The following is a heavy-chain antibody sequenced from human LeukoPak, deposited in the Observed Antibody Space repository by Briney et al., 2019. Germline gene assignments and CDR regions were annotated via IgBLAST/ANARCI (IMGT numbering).Heavy chain of an antibody. CDR2: INPNSGGI. D-gene: IGHD4-17*01. CDR1: GYTFTGYY. CDR3: VRDLVTSGPNH. V-gene: IGHV1-2*02. J-gene: IGHJ3*01. Sequence: GASVKVSCKASGYTFTGYYMHWVRQAPGQGLEWMGWINPNSGGINYAQKFQGRVTTTRDTSISVAYMELSRMRSDDTGVYYCVRDLVTSGPNHWGQGTMVTVSS.